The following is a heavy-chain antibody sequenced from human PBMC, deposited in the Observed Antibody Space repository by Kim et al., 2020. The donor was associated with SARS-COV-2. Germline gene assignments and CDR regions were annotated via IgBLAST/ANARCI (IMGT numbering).Heavy chain of an antibody. D-gene: IGHD3-3*01. J-gene: IGHJ3*02. CDR3: ARVARITIFGVVNSAFDI. Sequence: SETLSLTCTVSGGSISSGGYYWSWIRQHPGKGLEWIGYIYYSGSTYYNPSLKSRVTISVDTSKNQFSLKLSSVTAADTAVYYCARVARITIFGVVNSAFDIWGQGKRVTVSS. CDR1: GGSISSGGYY. V-gene: IGHV4-31*03. CDR2: IYYSGST.